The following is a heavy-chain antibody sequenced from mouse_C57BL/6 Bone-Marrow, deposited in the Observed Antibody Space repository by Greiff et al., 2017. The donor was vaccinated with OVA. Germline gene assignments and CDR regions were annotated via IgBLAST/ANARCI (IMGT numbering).Heavy chain of an antibody. J-gene: IGHJ3*01. V-gene: IGHV5-9*01. CDR2: ISGGGGNT. D-gene: IGHD4-1*01. CDR1: GFTFSSYT. CDR3: ARQNWDWFAY. Sequence: SGGGLVKPGGSLKLSCAASGFTFSSYTMSWVRQTPEKRLEWVATISGGGGNTYYPDSVKGRFTISRDNDKNTLYLQMSSRRSEDTALYYCARQNWDWFAYWGQGSLVTVSA.